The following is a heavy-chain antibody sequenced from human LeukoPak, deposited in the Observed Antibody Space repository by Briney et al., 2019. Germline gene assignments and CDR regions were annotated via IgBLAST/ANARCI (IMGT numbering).Heavy chain of an antibody. D-gene: IGHD6-19*01. J-gene: IGHJ5*02. CDR3: ARDRSSGWYDWFDP. V-gene: IGHV4-4*07. CDR1: GGSISSYY. CDR2: IYTSGST. Sequence: KPSETLSLTCTVSGGSISSYYWSWIRQPAGKGLEWIGRIYTSGSTNYNPSLKSRVTMSVDTSKNQFSLKLSSVTAADTAVYYCARDRSSGWYDWFDPWGQGTLVTVSS.